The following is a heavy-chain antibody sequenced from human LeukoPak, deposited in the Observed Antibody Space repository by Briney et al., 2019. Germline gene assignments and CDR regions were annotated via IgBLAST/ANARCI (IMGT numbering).Heavy chain of an antibody. Sequence: EGSLRLSCAASGFTFSSYEMNWVRQAPGKGLEWVSYISSSGSTIYYADSVKGRFTISRDNAKNSLYLQMNSLRAEDTAVYYCARNYYGMDVWGQGTTVTVSS. CDR2: ISSSGSTI. J-gene: IGHJ6*02. V-gene: IGHV3-48*03. CDR3: ARNYYGMDV. CDR1: GFTFSSYE.